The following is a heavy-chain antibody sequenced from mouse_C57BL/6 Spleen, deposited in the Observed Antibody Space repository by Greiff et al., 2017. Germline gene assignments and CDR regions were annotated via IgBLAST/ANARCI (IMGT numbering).Heavy chain of an antibody. CDR1: GYSFTDYN. CDR2: INPNYGTT. CDR3: ARYRSSPHYYAMGC. Sequence: VQLKQPGPELVKPGASVKISCKASGYSFTDYNMNWVKQSNGKSLEWIGVINPNYGTTSYNQKFKGKATLTVDQSSSTAYMQLNSLTSEDSAVYYCARYRSSPHYYAMGCWGQGTSVTVS. D-gene: IGHD1-1*01. V-gene: IGHV1-39*01. J-gene: IGHJ4*01.